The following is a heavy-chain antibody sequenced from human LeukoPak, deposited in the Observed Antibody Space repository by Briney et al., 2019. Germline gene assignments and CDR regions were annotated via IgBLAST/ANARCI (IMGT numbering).Heavy chain of an antibody. Sequence: PSETLSLTCTVSGGSISSSSYYWGWIRQPPGKGLEWIGSIYYSGSTYYNPSLKSRVTISVDTSKNQFSLKLSSVTAADTAVYYCAKDRRFSRLVIEAAAGGYYFDYWGQGTLVTVSS. V-gene: IGHV4-39*07. CDR3: AKDRRFSRLVIEAAAGGYYFDY. J-gene: IGHJ4*02. CDR1: GGSISSSSYY. CDR2: IYYSGST. D-gene: IGHD6-13*01.